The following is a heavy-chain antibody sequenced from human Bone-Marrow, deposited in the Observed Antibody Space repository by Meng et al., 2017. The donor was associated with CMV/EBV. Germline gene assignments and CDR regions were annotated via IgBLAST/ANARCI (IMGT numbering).Heavy chain of an antibody. Sequence: GESLKISCAASGFTFDDYAMHWVRQAPGKGLVWVSRINSDGSSTSYADSVKGRFTISRDNAKNTLYLQMNSLRAEDTAVYYCARDLRFLTRSVGMDVWGQGTTVTVSS. V-gene: IGHV3-74*01. CDR3: ARDLRFLTRSVGMDV. CDR1: GFTFDDYA. J-gene: IGHJ6*02. D-gene: IGHD3-3*01. CDR2: INSDGSST.